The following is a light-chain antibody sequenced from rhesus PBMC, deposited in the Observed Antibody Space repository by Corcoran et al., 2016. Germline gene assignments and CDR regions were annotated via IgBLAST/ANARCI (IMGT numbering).Light chain of an antibody. J-gene: IGKJ1*01. CDR2: FAS. Sequence: DIQMTQSPSSLSASVGDTVTITCRASQGISNFLAWYQQKPGKAPKPLIYFASNLESGVPSRFRGSGSGTVFTLTISSLQTEDFGIYYCQQHDNYPRTFGQGTKVEIK. CDR1: QGISNF. V-gene: IGKV1S14*01. CDR3: QQHDNYPRT.